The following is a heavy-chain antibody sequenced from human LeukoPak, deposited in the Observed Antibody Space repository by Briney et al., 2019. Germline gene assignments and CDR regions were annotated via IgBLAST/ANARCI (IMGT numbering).Heavy chain of an antibody. CDR3: ARGGSSWYGTGYYYYMDV. Sequence: SETLSLTCTISGGSVNSGGYYWSWIRQSPGKGLEWIGYIYHSGSTNYNPSLKSRVTISVDTSKNQFSLKLSSVTAADTAVYYCARGGSSWYGTGYYYYMDVWGKGTTVTVSS. CDR2: IYHSGST. J-gene: IGHJ6*03. D-gene: IGHD6-13*01. CDR1: GGSVNSGGYY. V-gene: IGHV4-61*08.